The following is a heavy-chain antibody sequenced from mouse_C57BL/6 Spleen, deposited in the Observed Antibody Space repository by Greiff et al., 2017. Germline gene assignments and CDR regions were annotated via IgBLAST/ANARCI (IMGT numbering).Heavy chain of an antibody. J-gene: IGHJ3*01. V-gene: IGHV1-74*01. CDR2: LHPSDSDT. CDR1: GSTFTSYW. D-gene: IGHD2-13*01. CDR3: ACYGDSWFAY. Sequence: QVQLQQSGAELVKPGASVKVSCKASGSTFTSYWMPWVKQRPGKGLEWIGRLHPSDSDTNYMQKFKGKAILTVDKSSSTAYMQLSSLTSEDTAVYYCACYGDSWFAYWGQGTLVTVSA.